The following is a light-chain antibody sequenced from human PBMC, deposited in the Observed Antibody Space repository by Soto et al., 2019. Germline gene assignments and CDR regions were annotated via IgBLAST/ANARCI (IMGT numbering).Light chain of an antibody. CDR1: SSDVGGYNF. CDR2: EVT. CDR3: SSYTSSSTPIV. Sequence: QSALTQPASVSGSPGQSITSSCTETSSDVGGYNFVSWYQQHPGKAPKLMIYEVTNRPSGVSNRFSGSKSGNTASLTISGLQAEDEADYYCSSYTSSSTPIVFGGGTKLTVL. V-gene: IGLV2-14*01. J-gene: IGLJ3*02.